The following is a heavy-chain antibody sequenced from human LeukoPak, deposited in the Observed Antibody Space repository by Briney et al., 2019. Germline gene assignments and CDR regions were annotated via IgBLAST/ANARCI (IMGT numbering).Heavy chain of an antibody. J-gene: IGHJ4*02. Sequence: GGSLRLSCAASQFTFTGYYMHWVRQAPGQGLEWMGWINPNSGGTNYAQKFQGRVTMTRDTSISTAYMELSRLRSDDTAVYYCARVGYSYGADDDYWGQGTLVTVSS. D-gene: IGHD5-18*01. V-gene: IGHV1-2*02. CDR2: INPNSGGT. CDR3: ARVGYSYGADDDY. CDR1: QFTFTGYY.